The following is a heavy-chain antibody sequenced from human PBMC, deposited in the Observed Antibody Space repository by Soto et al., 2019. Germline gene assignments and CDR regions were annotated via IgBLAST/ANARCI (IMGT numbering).Heavy chain of an antibody. Sequence: SETLSLTCAVYGGSFSGYYWSWIRQPPGKGLEWIGETNHSGSTNYNPSLKSRVTISVDTSKNQFSLKLNSVTAADTAVYYCASVFVGTTECEGGSDVWGQGTMVTVSS. D-gene: IGHD1-7*01. CDR1: GGSFSGYY. V-gene: IGHV4-34*01. CDR2: TNHSGST. J-gene: IGHJ3*01. CDR3: ASVFVGTTECEGGSDV.